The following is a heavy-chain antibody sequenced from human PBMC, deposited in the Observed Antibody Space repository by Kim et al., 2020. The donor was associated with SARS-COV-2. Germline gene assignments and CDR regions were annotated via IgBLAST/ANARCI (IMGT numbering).Heavy chain of an antibody. CDR3: SRGGYSSGWDLGYF. D-gene: IGHD6-19*01. V-gene: IGHV3-11*01. CDR2: ITNSGSNT. CDR1: GFTFSDYY. Sequence: GGSLRLSCAASGFTFSDYYMSWIRQAPGKGLEWISYITNSGSNTYYADSVKGRFTISRDNAENSLSLQMNSLRAEDTALYYCSRGGYSSGWDLGYFLGQG. J-gene: IGHJ4*02.